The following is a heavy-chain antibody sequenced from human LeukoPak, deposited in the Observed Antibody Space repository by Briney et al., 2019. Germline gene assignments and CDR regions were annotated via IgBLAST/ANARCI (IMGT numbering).Heavy chain of an antibody. CDR2: ITDTGAGI. J-gene: IGHJ6*01. V-gene: IGHV3-23*01. CDR3: AKDRSSSWYEGPFNGMDV. D-gene: IGHD6-13*01. CDR1: GFTFSNYA. Sequence: GRSLRLSCPASGFTFSNYAMSWVRRAPGKGREWVSAITDTGAGIYYADSVKGRFTISRDNSKNTLYLQMSSLRDEDTAVYFCAKDRSSSWYEGPFNGMDVWGQGSTVTVYS.